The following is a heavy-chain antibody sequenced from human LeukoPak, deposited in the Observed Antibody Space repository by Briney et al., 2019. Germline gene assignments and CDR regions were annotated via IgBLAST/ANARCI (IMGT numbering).Heavy chain of an antibody. CDR3: ATYSSSSPIRYFKDQKYFQH. CDR1: GFTFRNYA. CDR2: ISGSGGST. Sequence: GGSLRLSCAASGFTFRNYAMSWVRQAPGKGLEWVSAISGSGGSTYYADSVKGRFTISRDNSKNTLYLQMNSLRAEDTAVYYCATYSSSSPIRYFKDQKYFQHWGQGTLVTVSS. D-gene: IGHD6-13*01. J-gene: IGHJ1*01. V-gene: IGHV3-23*01.